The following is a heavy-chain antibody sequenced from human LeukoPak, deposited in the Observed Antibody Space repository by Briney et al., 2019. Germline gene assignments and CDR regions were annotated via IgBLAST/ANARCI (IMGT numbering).Heavy chain of an antibody. CDR1: GGTFSSYA. D-gene: IGHD4-17*01. CDR3: ARHSDDYGDYTPSY. V-gene: IGHV1-69*05. CDR2: IIPIFGTA. Sequence: GASVKVSCKASGGTFSSYAISWVRQAPGQGLEWMGGIIPIFGTANYAQKLQGRVTMTTDTSTSTAYMELRSLRSDDTAVYYCARHSDDYGDYTPSYWGQGTLVTVSS. J-gene: IGHJ4*02.